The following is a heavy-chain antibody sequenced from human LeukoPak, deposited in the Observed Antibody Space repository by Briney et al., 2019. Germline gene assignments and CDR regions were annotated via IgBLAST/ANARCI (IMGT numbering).Heavy chain of an antibody. D-gene: IGHD5-24*01. Sequence: SLRLSCAASGFTFDDYAMHWVRQAPGKGLEWVSGISWNSGSIGYADSVKGRFTISRDNAKNSLYLQMNSLRAEDTALYYCAKDIGGGYNHIDYWGQGTLVTVSS. V-gene: IGHV3-9*01. CDR2: ISWNSGSI. CDR3: AKDIGGGYNHIDY. J-gene: IGHJ4*02. CDR1: GFTFDDYA.